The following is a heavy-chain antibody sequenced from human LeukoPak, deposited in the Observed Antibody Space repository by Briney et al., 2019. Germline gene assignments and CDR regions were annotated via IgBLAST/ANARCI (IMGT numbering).Heavy chain of an antibody. CDR1: AFTFGSYW. J-gene: IGHJ4*02. V-gene: IGHV3-7*01. D-gene: IGHD5-12*01. CDR2: TKQDESQK. Sequence: GGSLRLSCAASAFTFGSYWMTWVRQAEGKGLEWVANTKQDESQKYYVDSVKGRFSISRDNAKNSLFLQMNSLRGEDTAVYYCARDQGVASVYREDSWGQGTLVTVSS. CDR3: ARDQGVASVYREDS.